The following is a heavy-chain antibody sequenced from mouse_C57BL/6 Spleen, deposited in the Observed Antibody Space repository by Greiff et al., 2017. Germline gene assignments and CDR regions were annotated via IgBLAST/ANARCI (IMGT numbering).Heavy chain of an antibody. CDR2: IDPSDSYT. D-gene: IGHD2-4*01. CDR1: GYTFTSYW. Sequence: QVQLQQPGAELVKPGASVKLSCKASGYTFTSYWMQWVKQRPGQGLEWIGEIDPSDSYTNYNQKFKGKATLTVDTSSSTAYMQLSSLTSEDSAVYYCAINKLYYDYGFAYWGQGTLVTVSA. J-gene: IGHJ3*01. CDR3: AINKLYYDYGFAY. V-gene: IGHV1-50*01.